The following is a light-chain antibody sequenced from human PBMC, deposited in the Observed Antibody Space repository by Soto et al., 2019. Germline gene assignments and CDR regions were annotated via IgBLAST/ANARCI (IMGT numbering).Light chain of an antibody. Sequence: DIVITQAPANLSVSPGERATLSCRASQSVSSNLAWYQQKPGQAPRLLIYGASTRATGIPARFSGSGSGTDFTLTISRLEPEDFAVYDCQQYGILWTFGQGTKGDTK. CDR1: QSVSSN. CDR3: QQYGILWT. J-gene: IGKJ1*01. CDR2: GAS. V-gene: IGKV3-15*01.